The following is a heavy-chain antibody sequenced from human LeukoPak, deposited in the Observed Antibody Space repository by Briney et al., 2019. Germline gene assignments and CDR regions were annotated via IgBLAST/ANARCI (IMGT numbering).Heavy chain of an antibody. D-gene: IGHD3-10*01. CDR2: ISGDGGST. Sequence: GGSLRLSCAASGFTFDDYAMHWVRQAPGKGLEWASLISGDGGSTYYADSVKGRFTISRDNSKNSLYLQMNSLRTEDTALYYCAKDIGWFGELHYGMDVWGQGTTVTVSS. V-gene: IGHV3-43*02. CDR1: GFTFDDYA. J-gene: IGHJ6*02. CDR3: AKDIGWFGELHYGMDV.